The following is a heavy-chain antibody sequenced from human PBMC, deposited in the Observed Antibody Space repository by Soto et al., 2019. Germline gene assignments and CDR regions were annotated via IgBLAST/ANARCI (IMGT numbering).Heavy chain of an antibody. CDR2: MNPNSGNT. D-gene: IGHD5-12*01. Sequence: ASVKVSSKDSGYTFTSYDINWVRQATGQGLEWMGWMNPNSGNTGYAQKFQGRVTMTRNTSISTAYMELSSLRSEDTAVYYCARGSPRYSGYDFSYYYYYMDVWGKGTTVTVSS. V-gene: IGHV1-8*01. J-gene: IGHJ6*03. CDR1: GYTFTSYD. CDR3: ARGSPRYSGYDFSYYYYYMDV.